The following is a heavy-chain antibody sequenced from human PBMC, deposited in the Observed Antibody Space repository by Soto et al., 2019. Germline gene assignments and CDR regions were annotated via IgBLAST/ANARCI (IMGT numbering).Heavy chain of an antibody. CDR3: TKQKGDSRTYNGMDV. CDR2: AYYRSQWYY. D-gene: IGHD2-21*02. Sequence: QVPLQQSGPGLVKPSQTLSLTCAISGDSVSSNSAAWNWIRQSPSRGLEWLGRAYYRSQWYYDSAVSVRSRITVIPDTSKNHFSLQLNSVTPEDTAVYYCTKQKGDSRTYNGMDVWGQGTTVTVSS. CDR1: GDSVSSNSAA. V-gene: IGHV6-1*01. J-gene: IGHJ6*02.